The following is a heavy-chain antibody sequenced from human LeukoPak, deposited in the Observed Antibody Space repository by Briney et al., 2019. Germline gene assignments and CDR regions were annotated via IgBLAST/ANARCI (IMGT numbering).Heavy chain of an antibody. CDR2: ISWNSGSI. V-gene: IGHV3-9*01. J-gene: IGHJ5*02. Sequence: PGGSLRLSCAASGFTFDDYAMHWVRQAPGKGLEWVSGISWNSGSIGYADSVKGRFTISRDNAKNSLYLQMNSLRAEDTALYYCAKDAISSSLSHWFDPWGQGTLVTVSS. CDR1: GFTFDDYA. D-gene: IGHD6-6*01. CDR3: AKDAISSSLSHWFDP.